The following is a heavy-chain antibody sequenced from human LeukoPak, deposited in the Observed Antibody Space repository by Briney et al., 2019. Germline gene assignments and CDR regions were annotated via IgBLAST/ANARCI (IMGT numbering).Heavy chain of an antibody. CDR1: GFTFSDYY. D-gene: IGHD1-20*01. CDR2: ISGSGSTI. J-gene: IGHJ5*02. Sequence: GGSLRLSCAASGFTFSDYYMSWIRQAPGKGLEWVSYISGSGSTIYYADSVKGRFTISRDNAKNSLYLQMNSLRAEDTAVYYCARDWYLGWFDPWGQGTLVTVSS. V-gene: IGHV3-11*01. CDR3: ARDWYLGWFDP.